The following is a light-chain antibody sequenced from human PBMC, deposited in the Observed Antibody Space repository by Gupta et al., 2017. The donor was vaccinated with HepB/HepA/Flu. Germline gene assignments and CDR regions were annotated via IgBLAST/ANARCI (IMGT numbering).Light chain of an antibody. V-gene: IGKV2-28*01. J-gene: IGKJ2*01. CDR3: MQALQTRYT. CDR1: QSLLHSNGYNY. Sequence: DIVMTQSPLSLPVTPGEPASISCRSSQSLLHSNGYNYLDWYLQKPGQSPQLLIYLGSTRASGVPDRFSGSGSGTDFTLKISRVDADDVGIYYCMQALQTRYTFGQGTKLEIK. CDR2: LGS.